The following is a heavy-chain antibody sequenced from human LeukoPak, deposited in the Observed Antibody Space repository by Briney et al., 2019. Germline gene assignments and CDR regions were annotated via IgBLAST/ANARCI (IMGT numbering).Heavy chain of an antibody. CDR1: GYTLTELS. J-gene: IGHJ6*02. CDR3: STAPGCSSTSCYRVPRYYYYYGMDV. CDR2: IIPIFGTA. D-gene: IGHD2-2*02. Sequence: ASVKVSCKVSGYTLTELSMHWVRQAPGKGLEWMGGIIPIFGTANYAQKFQGRVTITADESTSTAYMELSSLRSEDTAVYYCSTAPGCSSTSCYRVPRYYYYYGMDVWGQGTTVTVSS. V-gene: IGHV1-69*13.